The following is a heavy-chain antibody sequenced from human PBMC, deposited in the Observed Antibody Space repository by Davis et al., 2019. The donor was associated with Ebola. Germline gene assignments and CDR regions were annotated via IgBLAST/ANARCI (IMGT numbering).Heavy chain of an antibody. Sequence: GESLKISCAASAFTFSTYTMNWVRQAPGKGLEWVSSITSNGYIYYADSVKGRFTISRDNAKNSLYLQMNSLRAEDTAVYYCARSDSSGCPNDYWGQGTLVTVSS. CDR3: ARSDSSGCPNDY. CDR1: AFTFSTYT. V-gene: IGHV3-21*01. J-gene: IGHJ4*02. CDR2: ITSNGYI. D-gene: IGHD6-19*01.